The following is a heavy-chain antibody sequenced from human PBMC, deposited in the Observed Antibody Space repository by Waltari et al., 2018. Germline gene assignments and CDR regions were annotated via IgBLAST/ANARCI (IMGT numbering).Heavy chain of an antibody. CDR2: IKQDGSEK. CDR3: ARAPGNDYGDYAKYFDY. J-gene: IGHJ4*02. D-gene: IGHD4-17*01. Sequence: EVQLVESVGGLVQPGGSLRLSCAASGFTFSSYWMSWVRQAPGKGLEWVANIKQDGSEKYYVDSVKGRFTISRDNAKNSLYLQMNSLRAEDTAVYYCARAPGNDYGDYAKYFDYWGQGTLVTVSS. V-gene: IGHV3-7*01. CDR1: GFTFSSYW.